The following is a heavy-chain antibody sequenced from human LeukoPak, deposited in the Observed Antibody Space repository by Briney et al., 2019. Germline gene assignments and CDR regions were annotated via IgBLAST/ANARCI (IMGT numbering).Heavy chain of an antibody. J-gene: IGHJ4*02. D-gene: IGHD4-11*01. CDR3: ASGTYTHYYFDY. CDR1: GGSISSGSYY. Sequence: PSQTLSLTCTVSGGSISSGSYYWSWIRQPPGKGLEWIAYIYYTGGSTNYNPSLKSRVTISVDTSNNQFSLKLSSVTAADTAVYYCASGTYTHYYFDYWGQGTLVTVSS. CDR2: IYYTGGST. V-gene: IGHV4-61*01.